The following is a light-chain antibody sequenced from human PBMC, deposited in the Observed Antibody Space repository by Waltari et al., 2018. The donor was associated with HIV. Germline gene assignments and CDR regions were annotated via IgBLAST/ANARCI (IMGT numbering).Light chain of an antibody. J-gene: IGLJ1*01. V-gene: IGLV1-47*01. CDR3: AAWDDSLSGRYV. Sequence: QSVLTQPPSASGTSGQRVTISCSGSSSNIGSNYVYWYQQLPGTAPQLLIYRNDQRPSGVPDRFSGSKSGTSASLAISGLRSEDEADYYCAAWDDSLSGRYVFGTGTKVTVL. CDR2: RND. CDR1: SSNIGSNY.